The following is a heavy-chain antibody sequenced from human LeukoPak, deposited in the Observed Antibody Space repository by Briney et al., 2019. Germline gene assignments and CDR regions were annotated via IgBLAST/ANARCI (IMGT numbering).Heavy chain of an antibody. Sequence: ASVKVSCKASGYTFTSYGISWVRQAPGQGLEWMGWISAYNDNTNYAQKLQGRVTMTTDTSTSTAYMELRSLRSDDTALYYCARAGGTIAVAGNFDYWGQGTLVTVSS. CDR3: ARAGGTIAVAGNFDY. D-gene: IGHD6-19*01. CDR1: GYTFTSYG. J-gene: IGHJ4*02. CDR2: ISAYNDNT. V-gene: IGHV1-18*01.